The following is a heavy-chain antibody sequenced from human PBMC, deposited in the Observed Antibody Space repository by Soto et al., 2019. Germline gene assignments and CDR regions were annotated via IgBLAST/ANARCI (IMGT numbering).Heavy chain of an antibody. J-gene: IGHJ4*02. V-gene: IGHV2-5*02. CDR3: AHRILRTVFGLVTTTAIYFDF. Sequence: QITLNESGPTVVKPAETLTLTCTFSGFSLTTSGVGVGWIRQSPGKAPEWLALIYWDDDKRYSASLKSRLTLTNDTSKNPLVLTMASVDPAATATYYGAHRILRTVFGLVTTTAIYFDFWGQGTPVVVSS. D-gene: IGHD3-3*01. CDR2: IYWDDDK. CDR1: GFSLTTSGVG.